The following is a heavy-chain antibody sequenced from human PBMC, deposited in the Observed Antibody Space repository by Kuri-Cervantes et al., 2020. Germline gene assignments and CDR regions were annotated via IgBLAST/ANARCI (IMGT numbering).Heavy chain of an antibody. Sequence: SETLSLTCAVYGGSFSGYYWSWIRQAPGKGLEWIGEINHSGSTNYNPSLKSRVTISVDTSKNQFSLKLSSVTAADTAVYYCARGERLGNYYYMDVWGEGTTVTVSS. CDR3: ARGERLGNYYYMDV. V-gene: IGHV4-34*01. J-gene: IGHJ6*03. CDR1: GGSFSGYY. CDR2: INHSGST. D-gene: IGHD1-1*01.